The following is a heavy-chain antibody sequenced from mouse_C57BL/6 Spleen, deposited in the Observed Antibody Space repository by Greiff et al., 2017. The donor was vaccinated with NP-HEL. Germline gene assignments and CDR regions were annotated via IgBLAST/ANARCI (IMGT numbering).Heavy chain of an antibody. CDR1: GYTFTSYW. CDR3: ASLIHYFDY. V-gene: IGHV1-52*01. CDR2: IDPSDSET. Sequence: QVQLKQPGAELVRPGSSVKLSCKASGYTFTSYWMHWVKQRPIPGLEWIGNIDPSDSETHYNQKFKDKATLTVDKSSSTAYMQLSSLTSEDSAVYYCASLIHYFDYWGQGTTLTVSS. D-gene: IGHD5-1-1*01. J-gene: IGHJ2*01.